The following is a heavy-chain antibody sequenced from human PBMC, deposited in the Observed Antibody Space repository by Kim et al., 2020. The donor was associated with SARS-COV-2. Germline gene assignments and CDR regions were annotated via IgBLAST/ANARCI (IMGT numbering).Heavy chain of an antibody. D-gene: IGHD6-19*01. V-gene: IGHV4-59*01. Sequence: SETLSLTCTVSGGSNNAYYWTWIRQPPGKGLEWIGYIYNTGSTNYNPCLKSRVTISGDTSRNQFSLKLSSVTTADTAVYYCARGDYNSDWHYFDYWGQGTLVTVSS. CDR1: GGSNNAYY. J-gene: IGHJ4*02. CDR3: ARGDYNSDWHYFDY. CDR2: IYNTGST.